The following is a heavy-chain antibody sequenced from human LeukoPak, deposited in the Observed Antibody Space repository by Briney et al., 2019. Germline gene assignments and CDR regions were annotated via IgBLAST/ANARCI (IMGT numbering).Heavy chain of an antibody. J-gene: IGHJ4*02. CDR1: GYTFTSYY. Sequence: GASVKVSCKASGYTFTSYYMHWVRQAPGQGLEWMGIINPSGSSTSYAQKFQGRVTMTRDTSISTAYMELSRLRSDDTAVYYCASSLSYDSSGYQGYWGQGTLVTVSS. CDR2: INPSGSST. CDR3: ASSLSYDSSGYQGY. D-gene: IGHD3-22*01. V-gene: IGHV1-46*01.